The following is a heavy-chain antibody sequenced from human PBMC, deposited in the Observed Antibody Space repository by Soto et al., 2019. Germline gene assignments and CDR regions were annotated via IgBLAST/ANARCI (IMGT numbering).Heavy chain of an antibody. V-gene: IGHV1-18*01. J-gene: IGHJ3*02. D-gene: IGHD3-3*01. CDR1: GYTFTSYG. CDR3: ARDEGEGLPNLGGEWFLDAFDI. CDR2: ISAYNGNT. Sequence: ASVKVSCKASGYTFTSYGISWVRQAPGQGLEWMGWISAYNGNTNYAQKLQGRVTMTTDTSTSTAYMELRSLRAEDTAVYYCARDEGEGLPNLGGEWFLDAFDIWGQGTMVTVSS.